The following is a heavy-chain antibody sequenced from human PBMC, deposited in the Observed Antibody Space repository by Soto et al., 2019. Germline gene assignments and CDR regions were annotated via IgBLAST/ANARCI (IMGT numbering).Heavy chain of an antibody. CDR3: ARGEIATFDY. V-gene: IGHV4-31*03. CDR2: IHYSGRA. J-gene: IGHJ4*02. CDR1: GGSISSGGYY. D-gene: IGHD6-13*01. Sequence: QVQLQESGPGLVKPSQTLSLTCTVSGGSISSGGYYWSWIREEPAKGLEWIGYIHYSGRAYYNPSLKSRVTISVDTSKNQISLKLSSVTAADTAVYYCARGEIATFDYWGQGTLVTVSS.